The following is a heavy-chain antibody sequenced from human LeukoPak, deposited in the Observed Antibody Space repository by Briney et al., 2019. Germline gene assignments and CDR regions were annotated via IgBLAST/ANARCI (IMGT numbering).Heavy chain of an antibody. CDR3: AKAGGLDHYYYMDV. Sequence: PGGSLRLSCVDSGFTFSNYARNWVRQAPGKGLEWVSAISGSGGNTYYADSVKGRLTISRDNSRNTLFLQINSLRAEDTAVYYCAKAGGLDHYYYMDVWGKGTTVTVSS. CDR1: GFTFSNYA. J-gene: IGHJ6*03. V-gene: IGHV3-23*01. CDR2: ISGSGGNT.